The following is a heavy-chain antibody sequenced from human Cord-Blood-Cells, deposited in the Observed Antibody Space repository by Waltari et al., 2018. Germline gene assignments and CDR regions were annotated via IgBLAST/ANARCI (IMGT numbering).Heavy chain of an antibody. J-gene: IGHJ3*02. CDR2: IYYSGST. CDR3: ARVKCSGGSCYSAFDI. V-gene: IGHV4-59*01. CDR1: GGSISSYY. Sequence: QVQLQESGPGLVQPSETLSLTCTVPGGSISSYYWRWTRPPPGKGLEWIGYIYYSGSTNYNPSLKSRVTISVDTSKNQFSLKLSSVTAADTAVYYCARVKCSGGSCYSAFDIWGQGTMVTVSS. D-gene: IGHD2-15*01.